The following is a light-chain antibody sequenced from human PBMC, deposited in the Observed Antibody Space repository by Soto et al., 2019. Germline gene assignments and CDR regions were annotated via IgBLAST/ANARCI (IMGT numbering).Light chain of an antibody. CDR2: KAS. CDR1: QSISPW. J-gene: IGKJ1*01. Sequence: DIQMTQSPSTLSASVGDRVTITCRASQSISPWLAWYQQKPGKAPRLLIYKASSLQSGLPSRFSGSGSGTEFILTSSSLQPDVFVTYCWQQYNSRRTFGQGTKVEIK. CDR3: QQYNSRRT. V-gene: IGKV1-5*03.